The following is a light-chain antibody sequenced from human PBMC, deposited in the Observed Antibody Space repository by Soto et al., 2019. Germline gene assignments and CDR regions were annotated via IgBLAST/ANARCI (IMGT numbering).Light chain of an antibody. Sequence: GSRVTTTCRASQSVASYLNWYQQTPGQAPKLLIYAASSLQRGVPSRFSGSGSGTDFTLTISNLQREDFAIYYCQQSYKIPPTCGQGTRLEIK. CDR1: QSVASY. V-gene: IGKV1-39*01. J-gene: IGKJ5*01. CDR2: AAS. CDR3: QQSYKIPPT.